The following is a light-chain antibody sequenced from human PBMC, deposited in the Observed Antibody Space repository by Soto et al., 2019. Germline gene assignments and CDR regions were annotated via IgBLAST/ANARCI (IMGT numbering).Light chain of an antibody. Sequence: QSALTQPPSASGTPGQRVTISCSGSSSNIGGNSVNWYQHLPGTAPKILMYSDDERPSGVPDRFSGSKSGTSASLAISGLQSEDEADYYCAAWDDNLNGPVFGGGNKLTVL. J-gene: IGLJ2*01. CDR3: AAWDDNLNGPV. V-gene: IGLV1-44*01. CDR2: SDD. CDR1: SSNIGGNS.